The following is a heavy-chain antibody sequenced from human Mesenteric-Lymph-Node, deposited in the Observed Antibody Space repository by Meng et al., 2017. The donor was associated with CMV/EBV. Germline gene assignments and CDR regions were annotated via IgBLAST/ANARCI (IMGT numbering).Heavy chain of an antibody. CDR2: MNPNSGNT. CDR3: ARGPSYSSGFPDC. CDR1: GYTFTSFD. Sequence: QEQLVQSGAEVKKPVASVKVSCKASGYTFTSFDINWVRQATGQGPEWMGWMNPNSGNTGYAQKFQGRVTLTRDTSISTAYMELSSLRSEDTAVYYCARGPSYSSGFPDCWGQGTLVTVSS. V-gene: IGHV1-8*02. J-gene: IGHJ4*02. D-gene: IGHD6-19*01.